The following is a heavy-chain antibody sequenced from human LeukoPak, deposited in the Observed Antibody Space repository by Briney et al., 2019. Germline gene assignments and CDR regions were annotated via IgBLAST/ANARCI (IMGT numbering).Heavy chain of an antibody. CDR1: GFTFSNYL. J-gene: IGHJ3*02. Sequence: GGSLRLSCAASGFTFSNYLMHWVRQAPGKGLVWVSRINSDESNTNSYADSVKGRFIISRDNAKNALYLQMNSLRAEDTAVYFCGRGGNGIDIWGQGTTVIVSS. V-gene: IGHV3-74*01. D-gene: IGHD2-8*01. CDR2: INSDESNT. CDR3: GRGGNGIDI.